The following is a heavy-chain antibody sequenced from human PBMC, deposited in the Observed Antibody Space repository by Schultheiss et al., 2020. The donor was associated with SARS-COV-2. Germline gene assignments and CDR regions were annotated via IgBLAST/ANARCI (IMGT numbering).Heavy chain of an antibody. CDR3: ARSEARFCSSTSCYGWAVYYYGMDV. CDR1: GGSISSSSYY. J-gene: IGHJ6*02. CDR2: IYTSGST. D-gene: IGHD2-2*01. Sequence: SETLSLTCTVSGGSISSSSYYWSWIRQPAGKGLEWIGRIYTSGSTNFNPSLKSRVTISVDTSKNQFSLKLSSVTAADTAVYYCARSEARFCSSTSCYGWAVYYYGMDVWGQGTTVTVSS. V-gene: IGHV4-61*02.